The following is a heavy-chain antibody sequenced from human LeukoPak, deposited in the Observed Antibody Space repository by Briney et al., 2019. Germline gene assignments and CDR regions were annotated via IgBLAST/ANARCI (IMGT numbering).Heavy chain of an antibody. V-gene: IGHV1-2*02. CDR2: INPNGGGT. CDR3: ARGRWYGSSHQLGMDV. CDR1: GYTFTGYF. D-gene: IGHD2-15*01. Sequence: ASVKVSCKASGYTFTGYFMHWVRQAPGQGPEWMGWINPNGGGTNYAQKFQGRVTMTRDTSISTAYMELSRLTSDDTAVYYCARGRWYGSSHQLGMDVWGQGTTVTVSS. J-gene: IGHJ6*02.